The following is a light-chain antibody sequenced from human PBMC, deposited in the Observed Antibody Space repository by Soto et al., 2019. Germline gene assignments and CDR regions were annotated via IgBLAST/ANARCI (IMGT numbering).Light chain of an antibody. V-gene: IGKV1-16*01. J-gene: IGKJ1*01. CDR1: QGIRNY. Sequence: DIQMTQSPSSLSASVGDRITITCRASQGIRNYLAWFQQKPGKAPKLLIYDASSLESGVPQRFSGSGSGTEFTLTISSLQTDDFSTYYCQQYHSYWTFGQGTKVDIK. CDR2: DAS. CDR3: QQYHSYWT.